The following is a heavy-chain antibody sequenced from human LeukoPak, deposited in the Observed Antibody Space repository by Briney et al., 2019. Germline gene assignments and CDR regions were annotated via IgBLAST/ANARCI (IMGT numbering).Heavy chain of an antibody. J-gene: IGHJ5*02. CDR2: IYTSGST. D-gene: IGHD2-8*01. CDR3: ARTIGLMVYAGMLDWFDP. CDR1: GGPFSSYY. Sequence: SETLSLTCAVYGGPFSSYYWSWIRQPAGKGLEWIGRIYTSGSTNYNPSLKSRVTMSVDTSKNQFSLKLSSVTAADTAVYYCARTIGLMVYAGMLDWFDPWGQGTLVTVSS. V-gene: IGHV4-59*10.